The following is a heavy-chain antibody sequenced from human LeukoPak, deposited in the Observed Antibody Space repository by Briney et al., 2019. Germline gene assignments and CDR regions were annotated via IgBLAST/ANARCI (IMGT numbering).Heavy chain of an antibody. CDR3: ARAFSSAHGHDAFDI. D-gene: IGHD3-10*01. Sequence: SSEILSLTCTVSGGSISSYYWSWIRQPPGKGLEWIGYIYYSGSTNYNPSLKSRVTISVDTSKNQFSLKLSSVTAADTAVYYCARAFSSAHGHDAFDIRGQGTMVTVSS. CDR1: GGSISSYY. V-gene: IGHV4-59*01. CDR2: IYYSGST. J-gene: IGHJ3*02.